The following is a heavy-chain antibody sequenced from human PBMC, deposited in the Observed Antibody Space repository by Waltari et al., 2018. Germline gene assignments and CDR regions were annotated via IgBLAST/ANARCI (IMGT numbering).Heavy chain of an antibody. V-gene: IGHV1-18*01. D-gene: IGHD1-26*01. J-gene: IGHJ5*02. CDR2: ISAYNGNT. CDR1: GYTSTKSG. CDR3: ARDHVGATSFVRWFDP. Sequence: QVQLVQSGAEVKKPGASVKVSCKASGYTSTKSGISWVRQAPGQGLEWMGWISAYNGNTNYAQNFQGRVTMTTDTSTSTAYMELRNLRSDDTAVYYCARDHVGATSFVRWFDPWGQGTLVTVSS.